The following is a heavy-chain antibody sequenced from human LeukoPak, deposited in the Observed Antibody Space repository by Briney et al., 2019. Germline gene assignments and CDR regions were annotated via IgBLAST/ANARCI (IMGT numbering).Heavy chain of an antibody. CDR1: GFTVSSNY. V-gene: IGHV3-53*01. Sequence: GGSLRLSCAASGFTVSSNYMSWVRQAPGKGLEWVSVIYNGGSTYYADSVKGRFTISRDNSKNTLYLQMNSLRAEDTAVYYCARDIAGGYYYMDVWGKGTTVTVSS. J-gene: IGHJ6*03. D-gene: IGHD6-13*01. CDR3: ARDIAGGYYYMDV. CDR2: IYNGGST.